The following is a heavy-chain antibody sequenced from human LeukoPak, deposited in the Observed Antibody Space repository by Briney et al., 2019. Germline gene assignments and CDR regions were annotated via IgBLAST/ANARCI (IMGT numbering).Heavy chain of an antibody. V-gene: IGHV1-46*01. CDR2: INPSGGST. Sequence: ASVKVSCKASGGTFSSYAISWVRQAPGQGLEWMGIINPSGGSTSYAQKFQGRVTMTRDTSTSTVYMELSSLRSEDTAVYYCARTRGTTTFYYYMDVWGKGTTVTVSS. CDR3: ARTRGTTTFYYYMDV. CDR1: GGTFSSYA. D-gene: IGHD1-7*01. J-gene: IGHJ6*03.